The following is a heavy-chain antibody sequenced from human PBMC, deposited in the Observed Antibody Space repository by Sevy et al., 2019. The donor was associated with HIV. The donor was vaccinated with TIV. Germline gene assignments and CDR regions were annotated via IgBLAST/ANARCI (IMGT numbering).Heavy chain of an antibody. CDR1: GFTFSYYS. V-gene: IGHV3-30*04. J-gene: IGHJ1*01. D-gene: IGHD1-1*01. Sequence: GGSLRLSCAASGFTFSYYSMHWVRQAPGKGLEWVATISLDGSNKHYADSVKGRFTISRDNSMSSLFLQMNSLRTEDTAVYYCALERLSSDVAEYFQNWGQGTLVTVSS. CDR3: ALERLSSDVAEYFQN. CDR2: ISLDGSNK.